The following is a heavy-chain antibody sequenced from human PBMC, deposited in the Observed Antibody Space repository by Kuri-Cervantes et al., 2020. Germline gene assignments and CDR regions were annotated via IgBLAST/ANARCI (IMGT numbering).Heavy chain of an antibody. Sequence: GGSLRLSCTTSGFTFGDNAMSWVRQAPGKGLEWVSYISYNSGTIYYADSVKGRFTISRDNAKNSLYLQMNSLRDEDTAVYYCTRDGDGNFDHWGQGTLVTVSS. CDR1: GFTFGDNA. J-gene: IGHJ4*02. CDR3: TRDGDGNFDH. V-gene: IGHV3-48*02. CDR2: ISYNSGTI. D-gene: IGHD7-27*01.